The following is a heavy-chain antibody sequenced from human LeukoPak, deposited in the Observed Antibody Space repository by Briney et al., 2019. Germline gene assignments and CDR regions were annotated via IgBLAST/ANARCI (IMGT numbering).Heavy chain of an antibody. D-gene: IGHD2-8*02. CDR3: ARDHWSYYYGMDV. J-gene: IGHJ6*04. CDR1: GFTFSSYA. Sequence: GGSLRLSCAASGFTFSSYAMHWVRQAPGKGLEWVAVISCDGSNKYYADSVKGRFTISRDNSKNTLYLQMNSLRAEDTAVYYCARDHWSYYYGMDVWGKGTTVTVPS. CDR2: ISCDGSNK. V-gene: IGHV3-30*04.